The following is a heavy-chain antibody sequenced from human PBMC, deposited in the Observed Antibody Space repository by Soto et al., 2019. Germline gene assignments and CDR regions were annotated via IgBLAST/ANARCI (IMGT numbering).Heavy chain of an antibody. J-gene: IGHJ4*02. CDR2: MNPNSGNT. CDR3: ARSGGGYGSGGYYNYVY. Sequence: ASVKVSCKASGYTFTSYDINWVRQATGQGLEWMGWMNPNSGNTGYAQKFQGRVTMTRNTSISTAYMELSSLRSEDTAVYYCARSGGGYGSGGYYNYVYWGQGTLVTVSS. D-gene: IGHD3-10*01. CDR1: GYTFTSYD. V-gene: IGHV1-8*01.